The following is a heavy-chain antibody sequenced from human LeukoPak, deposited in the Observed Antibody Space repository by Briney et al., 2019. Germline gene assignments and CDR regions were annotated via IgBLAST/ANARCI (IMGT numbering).Heavy chain of an antibody. CDR2: ISGSGGST. Sequence: GGSPRLSCAASGFTFRSYGMSWVRQAPGKGLEWVSAISGSGGSTYYADSVRGRFTISRDDSKNTAYLQMDSLKTEDTAVYYCTGNYYGSGSYADFDYWGQGTLVTVSS. CDR3: TGNYYGSGSYADFDY. V-gene: IGHV3-23*01. J-gene: IGHJ4*02. D-gene: IGHD3-10*01. CDR1: GFTFRSYG.